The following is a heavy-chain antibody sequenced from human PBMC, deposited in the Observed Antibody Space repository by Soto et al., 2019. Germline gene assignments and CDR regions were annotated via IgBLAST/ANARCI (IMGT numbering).Heavy chain of an antibody. Sequence: EVHLLESGGDLVQPGGSLRLSCAASGFTLSTYAMNWVRQAPGKGLEWVSSIRNGGGDTFYADSVKGRFTISRDNSKNTPYLQMNGLRAEDTAVYDCARCQVVTGVSGWCHYFDPWGQGTLVTVSS. CDR1: GFTLSTYA. D-gene: IGHD2-2*01. J-gene: IGHJ5*02. CDR3: ARCQVVTGVSGWCHYFDP. CDR2: IRNGGGDT. V-gene: IGHV3-23*01.